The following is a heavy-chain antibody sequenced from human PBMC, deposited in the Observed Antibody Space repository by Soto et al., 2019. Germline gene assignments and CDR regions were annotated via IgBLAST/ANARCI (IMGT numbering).Heavy chain of an antibody. J-gene: IGHJ4*02. D-gene: IGHD3-22*01. V-gene: IGHV3-23*01. CDR1: GFTFSSYA. CDR2: ISGSGGST. Sequence: EVQLLESGGGLVQPGGSLRLSCAASGFTFSSYAMSWVRQAPGKGLEWVSAISGSGGSTYYADSVKGRFTISRDNSKNTLYLQMNSLRAEDTAVYYCAKDAYYDSSGYPYYFDYWGQGTLVTVSS. CDR3: AKDAYYDSSGYPYYFDY.